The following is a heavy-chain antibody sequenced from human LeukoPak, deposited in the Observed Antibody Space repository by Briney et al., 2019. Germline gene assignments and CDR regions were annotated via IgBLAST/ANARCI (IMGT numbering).Heavy chain of an antibody. CDR2: IYTTSGST. V-gene: IGHV4-61*02. J-gene: IGHJ4*02. CDR1: GDSITSSYY. CDR3: ARGPLYYGGNYLYFFDY. D-gene: IGHD1-26*01. Sequence: SQTLSLTCIVSGDSITSSYYWNWIRQSAGKGLEWIGRIYTTSGSTDYNPSLKSRVTISVDTSKNQFSLILRSVTAPDTAVYYCARGPLYYGGNYLYFFDYWGQGTLVTVSS.